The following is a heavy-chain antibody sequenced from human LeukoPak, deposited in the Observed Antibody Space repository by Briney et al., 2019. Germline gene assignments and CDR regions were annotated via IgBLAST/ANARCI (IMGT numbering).Heavy chain of an antibody. CDR1: NDSITSYY. D-gene: IGHD3-10*01. CDR2: IYYRGST. J-gene: IGHJ5*02. V-gene: IGHV4-59*01. Sequence: SETLSLTCTVSNDSITSYYWSWLRQPPGKGLEWIACIYYRGSTNYNPSLKSRVTISVDTSKSQFSLKLTSLTAADTPVYYCARGSNWFDPWGQGTPVTVSS. CDR3: ARGSNWFDP.